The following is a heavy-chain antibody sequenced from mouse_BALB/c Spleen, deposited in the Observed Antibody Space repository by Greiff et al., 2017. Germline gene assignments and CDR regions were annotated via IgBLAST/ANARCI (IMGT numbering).Heavy chain of an antibody. CDR2: ISSGGSYT. CDR3: TRDQDYYGSREGYYAMDY. CDR1: GFTFSSYT. Sequence: DVMLVESGGGLVKPGGSLKLSCAASGFTFSSYTMSWVRQTPEKRLEWVATISSGGSYTYYPDSVKGRFTISRDNAKNTLYLQMSSLKSEDTAMYYCTRDQDYYGSREGYYAMDYWGQGTSVTVSS. J-gene: IGHJ4*01. V-gene: IGHV5-6-4*01. D-gene: IGHD1-1*01.